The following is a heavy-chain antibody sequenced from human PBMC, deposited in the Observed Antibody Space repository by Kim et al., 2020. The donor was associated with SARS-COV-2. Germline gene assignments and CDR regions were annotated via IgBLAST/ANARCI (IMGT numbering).Heavy chain of an antibody. Sequence: SETLSLTCAVYGGSFSGYYWSWIRQPPGKGLEWIGEINHSGSTNYNPSLKSRVTISVDTSKNQFSLKLSSVTAADTAVYYCAVYDSSGYRRRYFQHWGQGTLVTVSS. D-gene: IGHD3-22*01. CDR3: AVYDSSGYRRRYFQH. V-gene: IGHV4-34*01. J-gene: IGHJ1*01. CDR1: GGSFSGYY. CDR2: INHSGST.